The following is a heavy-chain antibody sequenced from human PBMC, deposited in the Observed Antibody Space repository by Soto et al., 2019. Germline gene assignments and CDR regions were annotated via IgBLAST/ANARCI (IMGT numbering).Heavy chain of an antibody. D-gene: IGHD3-3*01. CDR1: GGTFSSYA. CDR2: IIPIFGTA. J-gene: IGHJ5*02. V-gene: IGHV1-69*06. CDR3: AREGTVWSGYPQLLNWFDP. Sequence: QVQLVQSGAEVKKPGSSVKVSCKAAGGTFSSYAISWVRQAPGQGREWMGGIIPIFGTANYAQKFQCRVTITADKSTSTAYMELSSLRSEDTAVYYCAREGTVWSGYPQLLNWFDPWGQGTLVTVSS.